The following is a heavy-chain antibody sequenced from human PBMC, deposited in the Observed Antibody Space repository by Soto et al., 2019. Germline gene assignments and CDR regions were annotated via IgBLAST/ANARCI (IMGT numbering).Heavy chain of an antibody. J-gene: IGHJ5*02. CDR1: GGSFSGYY. V-gene: IGHV4-34*01. CDR3: ARRRDWRAYCWFDP. Sequence: SETLSLTCAVYGGSFSGYYWSCIRQPPGKGLEWIGEINHSGSTNYNPSLKSRVTISVDTSKNQFSLKLSSVTAADTAVYYCARRRDWRAYCWFDPWGQGTLVTVSS. CDR2: INHSGST. D-gene: IGHD3-9*01.